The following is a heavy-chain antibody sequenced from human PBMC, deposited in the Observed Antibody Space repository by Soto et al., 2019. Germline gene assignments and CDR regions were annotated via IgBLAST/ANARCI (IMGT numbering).Heavy chain of an antibody. CDR3: ARGGSLNWYFDL. Sequence: EVQLVESGGGLVQPGGSLRLSCAASGFTFSSYWMHWVRQAPGKGLVWVSRINSDGSITIYADSVKGRFTISRDNAKNTLYLQMNSLRVEDTAVYYCARGGSLNWYFDLWGRGTLVTVSS. CDR2: INSDGSIT. J-gene: IGHJ2*01. V-gene: IGHV3-74*01. D-gene: IGHD1-26*01. CDR1: GFTFSSYW.